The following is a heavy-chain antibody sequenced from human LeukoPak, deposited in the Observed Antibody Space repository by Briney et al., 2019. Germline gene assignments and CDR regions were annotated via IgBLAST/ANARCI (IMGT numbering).Heavy chain of an antibody. J-gene: IGHJ4*02. D-gene: IGHD2-15*01. CDR3: AQQLGYCSDGSCYFTY. CDR1: VFTFTSSS. V-gene: IGHV3-23*01. CDR2: IGGSGGST. Sequence: GVSLRLSWAASVFTFTSSSMSWVREAPWKGLEWVSSIGGSGGSTYYADSAKGRFTISRDNSKNTLYLQMNSLRAEDTAVYYCAQQLGYCSDGSCYFTYWGQGTLVTVSS.